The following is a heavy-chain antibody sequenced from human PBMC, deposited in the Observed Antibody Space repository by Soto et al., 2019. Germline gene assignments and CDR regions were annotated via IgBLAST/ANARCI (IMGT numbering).Heavy chain of an antibody. CDR2: IDWDGEK. D-gene: IGHD1-1*01. J-gene: IGHJ4*02. Sequence: GSGPTLVNPTETLTLTCTFSGFSLNSNEMRVTWIRQPPGKALERLARIDWDGEKFYSSSLRTRLTISKDSSKNQVVLTMTNMDPVDTATYYCARTTHTGTDYWGQGFLVTVSS. V-gene: IGHV2-70*04. CDR3: ARTTHTGTDY. CDR1: GFSLNSNEMR.